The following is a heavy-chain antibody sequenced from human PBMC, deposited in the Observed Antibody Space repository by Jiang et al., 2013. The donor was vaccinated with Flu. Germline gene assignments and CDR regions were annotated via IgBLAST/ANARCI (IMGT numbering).Heavy chain of an antibody. J-gene: IGHJ6*02. CDR3: ARPQGSHPGAFDI. CDR2: IYHSGKS. CDR1: GGSFTRSKYY. D-gene: IGHD1-26*01. Sequence: GSGLVKPSETLSLTCTVSGGSFTRSKYYWGWIRQPPGKGLEWIGSIYHSGKSYYDPSLKSRVDISADTSKNQFSLKLSSVTAADTAVYYCARPQGSHPGAFDIWGQGTTVTVSS. V-gene: IGHV4-39*01.